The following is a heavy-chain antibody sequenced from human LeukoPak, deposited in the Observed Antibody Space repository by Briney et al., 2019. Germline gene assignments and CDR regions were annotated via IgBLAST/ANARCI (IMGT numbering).Heavy chain of an antibody. V-gene: IGHV3-23*01. J-gene: IGHJ4*02. CDR1: GFTVSSNY. CDR2: ISGSGGST. D-gene: IGHD4-11*01. CDR3: AKDEDYSNYGY. Sequence: GGSLRLSCAASGFTVSSNYMSWVRQAPGRGLEWVSAISGSGGSTYYADSVKGRFTISRDNSKNTLYLQMNSLRAEDTAVYYCAKDEDYSNYGYWGQGTLVTVSS.